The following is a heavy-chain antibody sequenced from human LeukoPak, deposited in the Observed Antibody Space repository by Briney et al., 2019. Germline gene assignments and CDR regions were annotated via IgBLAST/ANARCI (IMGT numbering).Heavy chain of an antibody. J-gene: IGHJ4*02. Sequence: GGSLRLSCAASGFTFSSYAMSWVRQAPGKGLEWVSAISGSGGSTYYADSVKGRFTISRDNSKNTLYLQMNSLRAEDTAVYYCARRQPGYYYDSSGSSAPDFDYWGQGTLVTVSS. D-gene: IGHD3-22*01. V-gene: IGHV3-23*01. CDR2: ISGSGGST. CDR3: ARRQPGYYYDSSGSSAPDFDY. CDR1: GFTFSSYA.